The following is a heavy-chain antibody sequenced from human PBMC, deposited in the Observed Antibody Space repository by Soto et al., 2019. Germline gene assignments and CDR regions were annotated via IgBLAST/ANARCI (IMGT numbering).Heavy chain of an antibody. CDR3: ARPSKAVAGTGYFDY. V-gene: IGHV5-51*01. Sequence: GESLKISCKGSGYSFTSYWIGWVRQMPGKGLEWMGIIYPGDSDTRYRPSFQGQVTISADKSISTAYLQWSSLKASDTAMYYCARPSKAVAGTGYFDYWGQGTLVTVSS. D-gene: IGHD6-19*01. J-gene: IGHJ4*02. CDR1: GYSFTSYW. CDR2: IYPGDSDT.